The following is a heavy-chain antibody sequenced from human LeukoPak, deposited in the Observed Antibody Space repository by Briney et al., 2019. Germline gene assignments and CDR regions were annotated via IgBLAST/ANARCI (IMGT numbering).Heavy chain of an antibody. V-gene: IGHV3-13*04. Sequence: GGSLRLSCAASGFTFSSYDMHWVRQATGKGLEWVSAIGSAGDTSYPGSVKGRFTISRENAKNSLYLQMNSLRAGDTAVYYCARGYLIDYWGQGTLVTVSS. CDR1: GFTFSSYD. CDR2: IGSAGDT. CDR3: ARGYLIDY. J-gene: IGHJ4*02. D-gene: IGHD1-26*01.